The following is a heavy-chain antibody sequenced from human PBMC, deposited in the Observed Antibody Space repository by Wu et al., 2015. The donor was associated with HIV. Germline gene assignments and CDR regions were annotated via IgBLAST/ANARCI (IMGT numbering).Heavy chain of an antibody. CDR3: ARAGGISSSIWYMGF. Sequence: QVQLVQSGAEVKKPGATVKVSCMASGYTFNTYDIHWVRQATGQGLEWMGWMNPNSGNTGYAQKFQGRVAMTRNTSISTAYMELGSLRSEDTAVYYCARAGGISSSIWYMGFWGQGTVLTVSS. CDR1: GYTFNTYD. CDR2: MNPNSGNT. J-gene: IGHJ4*02. D-gene: IGHD6-13*01. V-gene: IGHV1-8*02.